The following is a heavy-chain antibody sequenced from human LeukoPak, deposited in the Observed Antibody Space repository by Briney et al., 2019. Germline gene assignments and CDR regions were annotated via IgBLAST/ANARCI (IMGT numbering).Heavy chain of an antibody. CDR3: ARGRFFRWNYSYYFDY. V-gene: IGHV4-34*01. D-gene: IGHD1-7*01. Sequence: SETLSLTCAVYGGSFSGYYWSWIRQPPGKGLEWIGEINHSGSTNYNPSLKSRVTISVDTSKNQFSLKLSSVTAADTAVYYCARGRFFRWNYSYYFDYWGQGTLVTVSS. J-gene: IGHJ4*02. CDR2: INHSGST. CDR1: GGSFSGYY.